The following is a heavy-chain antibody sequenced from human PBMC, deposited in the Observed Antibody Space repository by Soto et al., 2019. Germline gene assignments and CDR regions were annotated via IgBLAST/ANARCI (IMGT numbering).Heavy chain of an antibody. CDR1: GGTFSSYA. J-gene: IGHJ6*02. V-gene: IGHV1-18*01. CDR2: ISAYNGNT. D-gene: IGHD3-10*01. Sequence: ASVKVSCKASGGTFSSYAISWVRQAPGQGLEWVGWISAYNGNTNYAQKLQGRVTMTTDTSTSTAYMELRSLRSDDTAVYYCARRMVRGGGMDVWGQGTTVTVSS. CDR3: ARRMVRGGGMDV.